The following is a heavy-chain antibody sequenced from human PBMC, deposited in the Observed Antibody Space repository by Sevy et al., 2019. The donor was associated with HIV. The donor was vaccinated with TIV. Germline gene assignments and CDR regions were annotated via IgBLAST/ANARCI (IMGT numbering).Heavy chain of an antibody. CDR2: VSISGPNT. V-gene: IGHV3-23*01. Sequence: GGCLRLSCAASGFTFSNYAMSCVRQAPGKGLEWVSSVSISGPNTYYADSVKGRFTISRDNSKNTMYLQMNSLRAEDTSVYYCAKEWTQVSYWYGELDYWGQGSKVTVSS. D-gene: IGHD2-8*02. CDR3: AKEWTQVSYWYGELDY. CDR1: GFTFSNYA. J-gene: IGHJ4*02.